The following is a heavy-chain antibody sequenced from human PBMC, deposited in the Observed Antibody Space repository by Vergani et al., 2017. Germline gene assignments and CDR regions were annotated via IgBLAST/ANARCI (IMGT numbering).Heavy chain of an antibody. Sequence: EVQLVESGGGLVQPGGSLRLSCAASGFTLSDHVMDWVRQGPGKGLEWVGRSRNKARSYTTEYSASVKGRFTISRDDSRNSLYLQMNSLKTEDTGVYYCXRDRYYLGSGSYPYFYYYGLDVWGQGTAVTVSS. D-gene: IGHD3-10*01. V-gene: IGHV3-72*01. CDR2: SRNKARSYTT. CDR1: GFTLSDHV. CDR3: XRDRYYLGSGSYPYFYYYGLDV. J-gene: IGHJ6*02.